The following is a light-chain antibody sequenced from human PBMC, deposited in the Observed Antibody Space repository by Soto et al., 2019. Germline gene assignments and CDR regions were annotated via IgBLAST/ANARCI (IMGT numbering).Light chain of an antibody. V-gene: IGLV2-14*01. J-gene: IGLJ2*01. CDR3: SSYTTSSTYL. CDR1: GSNVGGYNF. CDR2: DVS. Sequence: QSALTQPASVSGSHGQSITISCTGTGSNVGGYNFVSWFQHHPGKAPKLIIFDVSSRPSGVSDRFSGSKSGNTASLTISGLQAEDAADYYCSSYTTSSTYLFGGGTKLTVL.